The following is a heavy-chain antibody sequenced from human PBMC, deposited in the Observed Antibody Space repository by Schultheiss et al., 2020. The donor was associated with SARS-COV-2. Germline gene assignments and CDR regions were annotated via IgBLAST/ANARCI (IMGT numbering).Heavy chain of an antibody. D-gene: IGHD2-2*01. J-gene: IGHJ4*02. CDR2: ISGSGGST. Sequence: GGSLRLSCAASGFTFSSYAMSWVRQAPGKGLEWVSAISGSGGSTYYADSVKGRFTISRDNSKNTLYLQMNSLRAEDTAVYYRASGLVVPAAFDYWGQGTLVTVSS. CDR3: ASGLVVPAAFDY. CDR1: GFTFSSYA. V-gene: IGHV3-23*01.